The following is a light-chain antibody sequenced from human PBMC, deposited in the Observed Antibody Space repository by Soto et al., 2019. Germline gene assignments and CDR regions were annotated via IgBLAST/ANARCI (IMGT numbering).Light chain of an antibody. V-gene: IGKV3-20*01. J-gene: IGKJ1*01. CDR1: QSASSSY. CDR2: GAS. CDR3: QEYSSSPRT. Sequence: EIVLTQSPGTLSLSPGERATLSCRASQSASSSYLAWYQQKPGQAPRLLIYGASSRATGIPDRFSGSGSGTDFPLTISRLEPEDVAVYYCQEYSSSPRTFGQGTKVEIK.